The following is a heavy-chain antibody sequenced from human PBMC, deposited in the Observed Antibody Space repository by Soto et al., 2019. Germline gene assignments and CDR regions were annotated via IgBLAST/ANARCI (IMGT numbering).Heavy chain of an antibody. V-gene: IGHV1-69*02. D-gene: IGHD4-17*01. Sequence: QVQLVQSGAEVKKPGSSVKVSCKASGGTFSSYTISWVRQAPGQGLEWMGRIIPILGIANYAQKFQGRVTITADKSTSTAYGELSSLRAEQTAGYYCARTAGDNYYYMDVWGKGTTVTVSS. J-gene: IGHJ6*03. CDR1: GGTFSSYT. CDR3: ARTAGDNYYYMDV. CDR2: IIPILGIA.